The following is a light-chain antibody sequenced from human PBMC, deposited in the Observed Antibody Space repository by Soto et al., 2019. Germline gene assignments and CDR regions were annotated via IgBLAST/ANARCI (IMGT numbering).Light chain of an antibody. CDR1: QSLVSSDGNTY. CDR3: MQAAQWPRT. Sequence: VVMTQSPLSLPVTLGQPASISCRSSQSLVSSDGNTYLNWFHQRPGQSPRRLSYKVSNRDSGVPDRFRGSGSGTEFTLTISRVEAEDAGVYYCMQAAQWPRTFGPGTKVDIK. CDR2: KVS. V-gene: IGKV2-30*01. J-gene: IGKJ3*01.